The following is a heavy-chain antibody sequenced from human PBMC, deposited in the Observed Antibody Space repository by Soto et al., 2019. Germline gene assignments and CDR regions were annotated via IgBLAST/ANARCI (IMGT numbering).Heavy chain of an antibody. CDR1: GFTFSSYG. Sequence: GGSLRLSCAASGFTFSSYGMHWVRQAPGKGLEWVAVISYDGSNKYYADSVKGRFTISRDNSKNTLYLQMHSLRAEDTAVYYCAKDLRRRAVAGIYYYYGMDVWGQGTTVTVSS. CDR2: ISYDGSNK. CDR3: AKDLRRRAVAGIYYYYGMDV. J-gene: IGHJ6*02. V-gene: IGHV3-30*18. D-gene: IGHD6-19*01.